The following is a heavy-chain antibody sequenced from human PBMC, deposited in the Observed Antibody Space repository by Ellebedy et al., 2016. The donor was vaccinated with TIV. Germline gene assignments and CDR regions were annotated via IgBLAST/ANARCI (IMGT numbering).Heavy chain of an antibody. Sequence: MPGGSLRLSCGVSGGPFRGYAWSWTRQPPGKGLEWRGDINQSESTNYNPSVKSRITMSVDTHREQFSLKLSSVTAADTAIYFCAGAYLGDPHWFDPWGQGIPVIVSS. CDR2: INQSEST. J-gene: IGHJ5*02. V-gene: IGHV4-34*10. CDR3: AGAYLGDPHWFDP. D-gene: IGHD3-16*01. CDR1: GGPFRGYA.